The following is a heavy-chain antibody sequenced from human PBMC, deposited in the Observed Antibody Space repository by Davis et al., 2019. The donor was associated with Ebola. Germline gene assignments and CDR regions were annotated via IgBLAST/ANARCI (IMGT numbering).Heavy chain of an antibody. CDR1: GFNVSGNY. J-gene: IGHJ4*02. CDR2: IYRGGST. V-gene: IGHV3-53*01. CDR3: AKRIPRRQFDY. Sequence: GGSLRLSCTASGFNVSGNYMSWVRQAPGKGLEWVAVIYRGGSTYYADSVKGRFTISRDNSKDTVHLQMNSLRAEDTAVYYCAKRIPRRQFDYWGQGILVTVSS. D-gene: IGHD2-15*01.